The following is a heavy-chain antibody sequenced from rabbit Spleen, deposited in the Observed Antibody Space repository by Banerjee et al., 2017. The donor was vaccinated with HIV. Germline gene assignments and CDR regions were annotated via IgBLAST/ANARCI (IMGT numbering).Heavy chain of an antibody. J-gene: IGHJ6*01. D-gene: IGHD1-1*01. CDR1: GVSFSSSSY. CDR3: ARDTSSSFSSYGMDL. CDR2: IDTGSSGFT. Sequence: QSLAESGGDLVKPGASLTLTCTASGVSFSSSSYMCWVRQAPGKGLEWIACIDTGSSGFTYFATWAKGRFTCSKTSSTTVTLQMTRLTAADTATYFCARDTSSSFSSYGMDLWGQGTLVPVS. V-gene: IGHV1S40*01.